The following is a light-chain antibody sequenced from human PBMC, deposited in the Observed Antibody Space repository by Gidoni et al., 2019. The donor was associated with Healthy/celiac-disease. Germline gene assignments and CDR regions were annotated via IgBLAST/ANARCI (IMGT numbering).Light chain of an antibody. CDR2: GAS. CDR1: QSVSSSY. V-gene: IGKV3-20*01. J-gene: IGKJ1*01. CDR3: QQYGSSPWT. Sequence: EIVLTQSPGTLSLSPGERATLSCRASQSVSSSYLAWYQQKPGQAPRPRIYGASSRATGIPDRLSGSGSGTDFTLTISRLEPEDFAVYYCQQYGSSPWTFGQGTKVEIK.